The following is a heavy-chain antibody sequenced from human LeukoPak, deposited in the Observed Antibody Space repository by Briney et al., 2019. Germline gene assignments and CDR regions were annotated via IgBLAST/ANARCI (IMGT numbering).Heavy chain of an antibody. CDR1: GFTFNSFF. CDR2: ISQDGSET. J-gene: IGHJ4*02. V-gene: IGHV3-7*01. D-gene: IGHD7-27*01. Sequence: AGSLRLSCAASGFTFNSFFLNWVRLTPGRELEWLTCISQDGSETFYMDSVRGRFTISRDNTKNSLYLQMDSLRAEDTAVYFCVRDLGHSRHYFEYWGQGALVTVSS. CDR3: VRDLGHSRHYFEY.